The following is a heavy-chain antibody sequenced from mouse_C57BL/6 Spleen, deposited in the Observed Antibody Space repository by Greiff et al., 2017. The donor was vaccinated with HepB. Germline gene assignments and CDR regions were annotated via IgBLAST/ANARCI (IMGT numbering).Heavy chain of an antibody. CDR2: IFPGSGST. CDR3: ARSRPWDVREYFDY. CDR1: GYTFTDYY. J-gene: IGHJ2*01. V-gene: IGHV1-75*01. Sequence: QVQLQQSGPELVKPGASVKISCKASGYTFTDYYINWVKQRPGQGLEWIGWIFPGSGSTYYNEKFEGKATLTVDKSSSTAYMLLSSLTSEDSAVYFCARSRPWDVREYFDYWGQGTTLTVSS. D-gene: IGHD4-1*01.